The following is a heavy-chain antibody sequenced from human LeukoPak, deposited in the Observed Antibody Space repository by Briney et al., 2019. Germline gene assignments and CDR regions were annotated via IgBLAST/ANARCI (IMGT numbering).Heavy chain of an antibody. CDR1: GFTFSSYS. CDR3: ASNLDTASPYGMDV. V-gene: IGHV3-21*01. Sequence: GGSLRLSCAASGFTFSSYSMNWVRQAPGKGLEWVSSISSSSSYIYYADSVKGRFTISRDNDKNSLYLQMNSLRAEDTAVYYCASNLDTASPYGMDVWGQGTTVTVSS. CDR2: ISSSSSYI. D-gene: IGHD5-18*01. J-gene: IGHJ6*02.